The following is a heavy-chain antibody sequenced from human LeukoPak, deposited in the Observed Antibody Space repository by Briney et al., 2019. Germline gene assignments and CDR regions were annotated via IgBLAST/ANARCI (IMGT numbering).Heavy chain of an antibody. CDR2: ISSSGSTI. D-gene: IGHD6-13*01. V-gene: IGHV3-11*01. J-gene: IGHJ4*02. CDR3: ARDRVWGSSWYYFDY. Sequence: GGSLRLSCAASGFTFSDYYMSWIRQAPGKGLEWVSYISSSGSTIYYADSVKGRLTISRDNAKNSLYLQMNSLRAEDTAVYYCARDRVWGSSWYYFDYWGQGTLVTVSS. CDR1: GFTFSDYY.